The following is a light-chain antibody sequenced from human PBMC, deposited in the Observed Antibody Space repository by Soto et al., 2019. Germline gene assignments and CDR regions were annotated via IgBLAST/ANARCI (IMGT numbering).Light chain of an antibody. CDR2: XXX. CDR3: SSYTSSSTHV. CDR1: SSDVGGYNY. V-gene: IGLV2-14*03. J-gene: IGLJ2*01. Sequence: QSALTQPASVSGSPGQSITISCTGTSSDVGGYNYVSWFQQYPGKAPKLMIXXXXXXXXXXXXXXSGSKSGNTASLTISGXXXXXXXXXYCSSYTSSSTHVFGGGTKVTVL.